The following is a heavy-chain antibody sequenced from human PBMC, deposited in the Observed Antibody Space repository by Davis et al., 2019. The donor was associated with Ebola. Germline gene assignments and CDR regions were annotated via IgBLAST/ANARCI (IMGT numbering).Heavy chain of an antibody. V-gene: IGHV6-1*01. Sequence: HSQTLSLTCAISGDSVSGSSGAWNWIRQSPSRGLEWLGRTYYSSKWYKDYAVSVKSRITINLDTSKNQFSLQLNSVTPEDTAVYYCARISWVSRGMDVWGKGTTVTVSS. D-gene: IGHD6-13*01. CDR1: GDSVSGSSGA. CDR3: ARISWVSRGMDV. J-gene: IGHJ6*04. CDR2: TYYSSKWYK.